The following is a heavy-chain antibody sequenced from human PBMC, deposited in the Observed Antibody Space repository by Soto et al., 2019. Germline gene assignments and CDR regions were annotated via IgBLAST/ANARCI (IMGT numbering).Heavy chain of an antibody. CDR2: IYNSGST. CDR3: ARLAYSSGWLDY. J-gene: IGHJ4*02. V-gene: IGHV4-39*01. D-gene: IGHD6-19*01. Sequence: SETLSLTCTVSGGSISRSNYYWGWIRQPPGKGLEWIGSIYNSGSTYYNPSLKSRVTISVDTSKNQFSLKLSSVTAADTAVYYCARLAYSSGWLDYWGQGTLVTVSS. CDR1: GGSISRSNYY.